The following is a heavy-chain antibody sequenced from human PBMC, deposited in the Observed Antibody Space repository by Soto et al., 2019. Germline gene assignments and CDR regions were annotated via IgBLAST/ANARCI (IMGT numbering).Heavy chain of an antibody. CDR2: ISNDGSTT. Sequence: EVQLMESGGGIVQPGGSLRLSCAASGFTFRSYWMHWVRQAPGKGLAWVSRISNDGSTTTYADSVKGRFTMSRDNAKNTLYLQMNSLSAEDTAVYYCTRDGLQMERPYKMDVWGKGTTVTVSS. J-gene: IGHJ6*04. V-gene: IGHV3-74*03. D-gene: IGHD1-1*01. CDR3: TRDGLQMERPYKMDV. CDR1: GFTFRSYW.